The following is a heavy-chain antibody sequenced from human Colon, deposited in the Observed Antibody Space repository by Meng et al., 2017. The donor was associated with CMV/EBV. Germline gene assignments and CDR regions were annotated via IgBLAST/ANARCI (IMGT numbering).Heavy chain of an antibody. J-gene: IGHJ4*02. Sequence: QVQLQQWGAGLLKPSETLSLTCGVYGGSFSGYYWSWIRQPPGKGLEWIGEINHSGSTNYNPSLKSRVTISVDTSKNQFSLKLSSVTAADTAVYYCARGLYGSGRHQIDYWGQGTLVTVSS. CDR3: ARGLYGSGRHQIDY. V-gene: IGHV4-34*01. D-gene: IGHD3-10*01. CDR1: GGSFSGYY. CDR2: INHSGST.